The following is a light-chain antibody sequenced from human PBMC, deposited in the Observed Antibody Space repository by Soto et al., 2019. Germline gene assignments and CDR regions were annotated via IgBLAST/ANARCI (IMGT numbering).Light chain of an antibody. Sequence: EVVLRQSPDTLSLSPGERATLSCRASQAVTGNYLAWYQQKPGQAPRLLIYGASNRATGIPDRFSGSGSGTDFTLTISRLEPEDFAVYYCQQCGPSLKYTFGQGTKLEIK. CDR2: GAS. J-gene: IGKJ2*01. V-gene: IGKV3-20*01. CDR1: QAVTGNY. CDR3: QQCGPSLKYT.